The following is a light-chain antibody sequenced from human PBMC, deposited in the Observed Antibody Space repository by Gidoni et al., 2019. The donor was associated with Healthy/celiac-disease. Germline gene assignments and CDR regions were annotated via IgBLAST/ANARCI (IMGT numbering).Light chain of an antibody. CDR2: GAS. Sequence: EIVLTPSPGTLSLSPGERATLSCRASQSVSSSYLAWYQQKPGQAPRLLIYGASSRATGIPDRFSGSGSGTDVTLTISRLEPEDFAVYYCQQYGSSPATFGQGTKVEIK. V-gene: IGKV3-20*01. J-gene: IGKJ1*01. CDR3: QQYGSSPAT. CDR1: QSVSSSY.